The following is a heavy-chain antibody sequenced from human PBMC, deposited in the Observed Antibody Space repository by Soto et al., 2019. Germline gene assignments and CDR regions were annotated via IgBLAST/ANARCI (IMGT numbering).Heavy chain of an antibody. J-gene: IGHJ4*02. Sequence: GGSLRLSCAASGFTFSSYWMSWVRQAPGKGLEWVANIKQDGSEKYYVDSVKGRFTISRDNAKNSLYLQMNSLRAEDTAVYYCARARGKTRIQLWFDYWGQGTLVTVSS. D-gene: IGHD5-18*01. CDR3: ARARGKTRIQLWFDY. CDR1: GFTFSSYW. CDR2: IKQDGSEK. V-gene: IGHV3-7*01.